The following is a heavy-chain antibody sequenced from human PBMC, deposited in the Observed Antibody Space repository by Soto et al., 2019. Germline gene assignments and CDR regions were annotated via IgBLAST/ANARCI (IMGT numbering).Heavy chain of an antibody. Sequence: SETLSLTCTVSGYSISSGYFWAWIRQPPGKGLEWIGNIVHGGTTHYNPSLKSRVSISVDTSKNQFSLNLGFVTAADTAVYYCWRDDYNHYGDPGCWGQGTLVTVSS. CDR1: GYSISSGYF. D-gene: IGHD4-4*01. CDR3: WRDDYNHYGDPGC. V-gene: IGHV4-38-2*02. J-gene: IGHJ4*02. CDR2: IVHGGTT.